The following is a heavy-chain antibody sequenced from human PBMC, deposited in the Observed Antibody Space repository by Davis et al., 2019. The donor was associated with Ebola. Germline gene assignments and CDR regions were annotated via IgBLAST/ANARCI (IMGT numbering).Heavy chain of an antibody. V-gene: IGHV3-23*01. D-gene: IGHD3-10*01. CDR2: FSGFDCAP. CDR1: AFPFSGYG. CDR3: AKSEQDFNYYGMDV. J-gene: IGHJ6*02. Sequence: GESLKISCAGSAFPFSGYGMSWVRQAPVKGLEWVSSFSGFDCAPYYADSVKGRFTISKDNSQNTLYLEMHSLTAEDTAVYYCAKSEQDFNYYGMDVWGQGTTVTVSS.